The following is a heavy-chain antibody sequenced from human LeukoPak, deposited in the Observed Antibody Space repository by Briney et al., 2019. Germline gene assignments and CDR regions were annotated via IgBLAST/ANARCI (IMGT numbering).Heavy chain of an antibody. D-gene: IGHD1-20*01. CDR1: GFTFTNAW. Sequence: PGGSLRLSCAASGFTFTNAWMNWVRQAPGKGLEWDGRIKSKADGETIDYAAPVKGRFTFSRDDSKNMLYLQMNSLKSEDTAVYYCSTLTSRGLSDSWGQGTLVTVSS. V-gene: IGHV3-15*07. CDR2: IKSKADGETI. CDR3: STLTSRGLSDS. J-gene: IGHJ4*02.